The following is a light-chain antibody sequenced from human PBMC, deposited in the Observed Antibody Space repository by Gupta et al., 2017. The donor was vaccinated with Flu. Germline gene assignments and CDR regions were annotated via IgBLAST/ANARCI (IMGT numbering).Light chain of an antibody. CDR3: CSYAGSSTWV. CDR2: EGS. J-gene: IGLJ3*02. Sequence: QSPLTQPASVSGSPGQSITISCTGTSSNVGTYNFVSWYQHHPSKAPKLIIYEGSNRPSGISTRFSGSTSGTTASLTISGLQTEDEADYYCCSYAGSSTWVFGGGTKLTVL. V-gene: IGLV2-23*01. CDR1: SSNVGTYNF.